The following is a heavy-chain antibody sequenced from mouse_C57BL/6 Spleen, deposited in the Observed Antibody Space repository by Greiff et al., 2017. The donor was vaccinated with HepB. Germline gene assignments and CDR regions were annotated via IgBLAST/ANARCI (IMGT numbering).Heavy chain of an antibody. D-gene: IGHD2-4*01. CDR3: AREEYDYDNYLDY. CDR1: GYTFTSYT. V-gene: IGHV1-4*01. Sequence: VQLQQSGAELARPGASVKMSCKASGYTFTSYTMHWVKQRPGQGLEWIGYINPSSGYTKYNQKFKDKATLTADKSSSTAYMQLSSLTYEDSAVYYCAREEYDYDNYLDYWGQSTTLTVSS. J-gene: IGHJ2*01. CDR2: INPSSGYT.